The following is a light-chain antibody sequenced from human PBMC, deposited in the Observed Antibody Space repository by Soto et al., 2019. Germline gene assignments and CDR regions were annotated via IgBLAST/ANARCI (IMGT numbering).Light chain of an antibody. Sequence: QAVVTQPPSLSGTPGQTVTISCIGSRSNIGSAIVHWYQQLPGTAPKHLIYMNNQRPSGVPDRFSGSKSGTSASLVITGLRPEDEADYYCVAWDDNLSSRVFGGGTMVTVL. CDR3: VAWDDNLSSRV. J-gene: IGLJ3*02. CDR1: RSNIGSAI. CDR2: MNN. V-gene: IGLV1-47*01.